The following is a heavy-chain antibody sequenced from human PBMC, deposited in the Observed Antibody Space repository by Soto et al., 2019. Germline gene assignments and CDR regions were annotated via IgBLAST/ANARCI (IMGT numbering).Heavy chain of an antibody. Sequence: VQLVESGGGLVKPGGSLRLSCAASGFTFSNAWMSWVRQAPGKGLEWVGRIKSKTDGGTTDYAAPVKGRFTISRDDSKNTLYLQMNSLKTEDTAVYYCTTRYFDWLLFEDWFDPWGQGTLVTVSS. CDR2: IKSKTDGGTT. CDR1: GFTFSNAW. D-gene: IGHD3-9*01. CDR3: TTRYFDWLLFEDWFDP. J-gene: IGHJ5*02. V-gene: IGHV3-15*01.